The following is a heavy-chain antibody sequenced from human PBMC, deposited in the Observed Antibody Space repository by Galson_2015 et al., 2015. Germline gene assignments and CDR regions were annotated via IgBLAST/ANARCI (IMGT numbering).Heavy chain of an antibody. D-gene: IGHD2-2*03. CDR2: INHSGST. Sequence: SETLSLTCAVYGGSFSGYYWSWIRQPPGKGLEWIGEINHSGSTNYNPSLKSRVTISVDTSKNQFSLKLSSVTAADTAVYYCARVLVGYCSSTSCPTAYYYYGMDVWGQGTTVTVSS. V-gene: IGHV4-34*01. CDR1: GGSFSGYY. CDR3: ARVLVGYCSSTSCPTAYYYYGMDV. J-gene: IGHJ6*02.